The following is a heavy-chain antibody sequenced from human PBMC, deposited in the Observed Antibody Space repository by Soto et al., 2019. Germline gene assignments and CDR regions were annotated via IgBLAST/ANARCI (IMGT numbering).Heavy chain of an antibody. V-gene: IGHV1-2*02. CDR1: GYTFTDHY. D-gene: IGHD4-17*01. Sequence: QVQLVQSGAEVKKPGASVKVSYVASGYTFTDHYIHWVRQAPGQGLEWMGWINPHSGDRIYAQKFQGRVTLTRDTSISTAYMELSRLRSDDTAVYYCARGRTVNFYGMDVWGQGTTVTVSS. J-gene: IGHJ6*02. CDR3: ARGRTVNFYGMDV. CDR2: INPHSGDR.